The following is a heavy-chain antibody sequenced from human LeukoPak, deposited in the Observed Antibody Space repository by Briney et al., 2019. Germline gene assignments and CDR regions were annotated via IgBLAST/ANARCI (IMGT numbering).Heavy chain of an antibody. CDR3: ARHAAGVVDTAMVKDY. CDR1: GYTFTGYY. D-gene: IGHD5-18*01. CDR2: INPNSGGT. J-gene: IGHJ4*02. Sequence: ASVKVSCKASGYTFTGYYMHWVRQAPGQGLEWMGWINPNSGGTNYAQKFQGRVTMTRDTSISTAYMELSRLRSDDTAVYYCARHAAGVVDTAMVKDYWGQGTLVTVSS. V-gene: IGHV1-2*02.